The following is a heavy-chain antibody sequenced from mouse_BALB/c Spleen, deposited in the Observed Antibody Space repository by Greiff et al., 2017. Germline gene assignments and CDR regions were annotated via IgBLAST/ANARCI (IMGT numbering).Heavy chain of an antibody. CDR1: GFAFSSYD. D-gene: IGHD4-1*01. CDR3: ARHDPAWGY. V-gene: IGHV5-12-1*01. J-gene: IGHJ2*01. Sequence: EVQLVESGGGLVKPGGSLKLSCAASGFAFSSYDMSWVRQTPEKRLEWVAYISSGGGSTYYPDTVKGRFTISRDNAKNTLYLQMSRLKSEDTAMYYCARHDPAWGYWGQGTTLTVSS. CDR2: ISSGGGST.